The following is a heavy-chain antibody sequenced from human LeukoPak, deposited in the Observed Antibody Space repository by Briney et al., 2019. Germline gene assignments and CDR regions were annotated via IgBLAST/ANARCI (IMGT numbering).Heavy chain of an antibody. Sequence: ASVKVSCKASGYTFTGYYMHWVRQATGPGLEWMGWMNPNSGNTGYAQKFQGRVTMTRNTSISTAYMELSSLRSEDTAVYYCARGLLVTEAYYYMDVWGKGTTVTISS. J-gene: IGHJ6*03. CDR3: ARGLLVTEAYYYMDV. D-gene: IGHD1-14*01. CDR2: MNPNSGNT. CDR1: GYTFTGYY. V-gene: IGHV1-8*02.